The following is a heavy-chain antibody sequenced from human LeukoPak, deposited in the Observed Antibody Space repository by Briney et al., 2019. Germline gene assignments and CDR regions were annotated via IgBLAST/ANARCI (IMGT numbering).Heavy chain of an antibody. D-gene: IGHD4-17*01. CDR1: GYSFTAYW. Sequence: GESLKISCEGSGYSFTAYWIGWVCQMPGKGLEWMGIIYPGDSDTRYSPSFQGQVTISVDKSINTAYLQWRSLKASDTAMYYCARPNDFGYYFDSWGQGTLVTVSA. CDR3: ARPNDFGYYFDS. CDR2: IYPGDSDT. V-gene: IGHV5-51*01. J-gene: IGHJ4*02.